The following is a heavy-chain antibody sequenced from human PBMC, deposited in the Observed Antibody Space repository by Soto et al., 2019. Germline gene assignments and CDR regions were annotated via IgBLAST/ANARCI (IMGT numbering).Heavy chain of an antibody. CDR1: GDSISNYY. CDR3: ARERLKYSYGESYYYYYMDV. Sequence: SETLSLTCTVSGDSISNYYWSWIRQPPGKGLEWIGYIYYSGSTNCNPSLKSRVTISVDTSKNQFSLKLSSVTAADTAVYYCARERLKYSYGESYYYYYMDVWGKGTTVTVSS. J-gene: IGHJ6*03. CDR2: IYYSGST. D-gene: IGHD5-18*01. V-gene: IGHV4-59*01.